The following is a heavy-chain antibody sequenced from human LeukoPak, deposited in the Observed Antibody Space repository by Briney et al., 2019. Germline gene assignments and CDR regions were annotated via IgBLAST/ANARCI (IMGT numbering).Heavy chain of an antibody. V-gene: IGHV3-48*03. J-gene: IGHJ3*02. CDR2: ISSGATTI. CDR3: GAGRQFIGTFDI. Sequence: GGSLRLSCAASGFTFIGYEFYWVRQAPGKGLEWVSYISSGATTIRYADSVKGQFTISRDDAKKSVYLQKSSLRAEDTAIYYCGAGRQFIGTFDIWGQGKLVTVSS. D-gene: IGHD2-15*01. CDR1: GFTFIGYE.